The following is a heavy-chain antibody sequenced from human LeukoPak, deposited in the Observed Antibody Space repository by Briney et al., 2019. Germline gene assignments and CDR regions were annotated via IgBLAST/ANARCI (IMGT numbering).Heavy chain of an antibody. Sequence: PSETLSLTCTVSGGSIGGYYWSWIRQPPGKGLEWIGYVYYSGRTDYNPSLKSRVTISVDTSKNQFSLRLSSVTAADTAVYYCARQVVAGDQILDYWGQGNLVTVSS. CDR2: VYYSGRT. J-gene: IGHJ4*02. V-gene: IGHV4-59*08. CDR1: GGSIGGYY. CDR3: ARQVVAGDQILDY. D-gene: IGHD6-19*01.